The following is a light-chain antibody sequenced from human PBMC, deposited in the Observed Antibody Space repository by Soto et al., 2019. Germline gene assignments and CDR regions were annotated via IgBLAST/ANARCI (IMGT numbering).Light chain of an antibody. CDR1: SSDVGGYNY. Sequence: QSALTQPRSVSGSPGQSVTISCTGTSSDVGGYNYVSWYQQHPGKAPKLMIYDVIKRPSGVPDRFSGSKSGTTASLTISGLQAEDEADYYRCSFAGGNTLAFGTGTKVTVL. CDR2: DVI. V-gene: IGLV2-11*01. CDR3: CSFAGGNTLA. J-gene: IGLJ1*01.